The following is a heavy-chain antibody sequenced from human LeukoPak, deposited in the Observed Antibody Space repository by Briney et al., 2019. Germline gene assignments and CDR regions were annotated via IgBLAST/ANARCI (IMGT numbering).Heavy chain of an antibody. J-gene: IGHJ4*02. V-gene: IGHV3-74*01. Sequence: GGSLRLSCAASGFTFSSYWMHWVRQAPGKGLGWVSRIISDGSSTSYADSVKGRFTISRDNAKNTLYLQMNSLRAEDTAVYYCARALRIAVAGASDFDYWGQGTLVTVSS. D-gene: IGHD6-19*01. CDR1: GFTFSSYW. CDR2: IISDGSST. CDR3: ARALRIAVAGASDFDY.